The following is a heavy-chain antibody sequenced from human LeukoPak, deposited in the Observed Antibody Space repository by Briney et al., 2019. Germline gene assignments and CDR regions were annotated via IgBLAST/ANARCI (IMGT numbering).Heavy chain of an antibody. Sequence: SETLSLTCTVSGGSISSSSYYWGWIRQPPGKGLEWIGYIYYSGSTNYNPSLKSRVTISVDTSKNQFSLKLSSVTAADTAVYYCARVDTAIVFDYWGQGTLVTVSS. CDR2: IYYSGST. CDR1: GGSISSSSYY. J-gene: IGHJ4*02. D-gene: IGHD5-18*01. V-gene: IGHV4-61*05. CDR3: ARVDTAIVFDY.